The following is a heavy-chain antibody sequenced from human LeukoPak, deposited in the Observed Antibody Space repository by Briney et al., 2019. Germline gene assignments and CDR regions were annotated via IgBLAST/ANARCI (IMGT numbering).Heavy chain of an antibody. CDR1: GFTFSSYA. CDR2: ISGSAGST. J-gene: IGHJ4*02. V-gene: IGHV3-23*01. D-gene: IGHD3-22*01. Sequence: GWSLRLSCAASGFTFSSYAMSWVRQAPGKGLEWVSAISGSAGSTYYADSVKGRFTISRDNSKNTLYLQMNSLRAEDTAVYYCARRRPGYYYDSSGSSAPDFDYWGQGTLVTVSS. CDR3: ARRRPGYYYDSSGSSAPDFDY.